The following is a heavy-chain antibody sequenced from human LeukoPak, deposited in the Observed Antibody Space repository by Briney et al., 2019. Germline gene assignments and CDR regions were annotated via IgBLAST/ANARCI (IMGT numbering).Heavy chain of an antibody. Sequence: SETLSLTCTVSGASISGSGYYWGWIRRRPGKGLEWIGSIYSSGSTYYNASLQSRVTISIETSKNQISLRLNSVTAADTAMYYCAKSGGYGLIDYWGQGTLVTVSS. J-gene: IGHJ4*02. CDR3: AKSGGYGLIDY. D-gene: IGHD1-26*01. CDR1: GASISGSGYY. CDR2: IYSSGST. V-gene: IGHV4-39*01.